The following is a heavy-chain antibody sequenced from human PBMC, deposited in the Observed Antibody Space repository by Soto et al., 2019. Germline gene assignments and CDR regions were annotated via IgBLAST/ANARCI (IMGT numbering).Heavy chain of an antibody. V-gene: IGHV4-31*03. J-gene: IGHJ5*02. CDR2: IYYSGST. Sequence: QVQLQESGPGLVKPSQTLSLTCTVSGGSISSGGYYWSWIRQHPGKGLEWIGYIYYSGSTYYNPSLKRRFTISVHTSKIQFSLKLSSVTAADTAVYYCARVPVVVPAAELNWFDPWGQGTLVTVSS. CDR1: GGSISSGGYY. CDR3: ARVPVVVPAAELNWFDP. D-gene: IGHD2-2*01.